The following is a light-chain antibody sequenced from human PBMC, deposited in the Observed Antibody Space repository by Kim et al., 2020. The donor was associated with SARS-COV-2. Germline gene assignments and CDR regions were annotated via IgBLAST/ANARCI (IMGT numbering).Light chain of an antibody. V-gene: IGKV3-20*01. J-gene: IGKJ4*02. Sequence: EIVLTQSPGTLSLSPGERATITCRASQSVTSSYLAWYQQKPGQSPKLLIYDASRRATGIPDRFSGSGSGTDFTLTISRLEPEDFAGYYCQQYGSSLLTFGGGTKVDIK. CDR1: QSVTSSY. CDR2: DAS. CDR3: QQYGSSLLT.